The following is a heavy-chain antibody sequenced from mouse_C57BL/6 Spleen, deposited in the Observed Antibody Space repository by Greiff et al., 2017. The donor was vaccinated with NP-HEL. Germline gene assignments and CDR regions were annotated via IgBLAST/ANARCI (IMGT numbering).Heavy chain of an antibody. V-gene: IGHV5-17*01. D-gene: IGHD2-12*01. CDR3: ARPYSYYAMDY. CDR1: GFTFSDYG. CDR2: ISSGSSTI. Sequence: DVMLVESGGGLVKPGGSLKLSCAASGFTFSDYGMHWVRQAPEKGLEWVAYISSGSSTIYYADTVKGRFTISRDNAKNTLFLQMTSLRSEDTAMYYCARPYSYYAMDYWGQGTSVTVSS. J-gene: IGHJ4*01.